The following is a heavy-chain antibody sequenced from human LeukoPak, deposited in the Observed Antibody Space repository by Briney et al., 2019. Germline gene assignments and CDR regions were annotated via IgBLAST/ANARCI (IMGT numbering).Heavy chain of an antibody. CDR3: ASGAYSYYYMDV. D-gene: IGHD1-26*01. Sequence: SETLSLTCTVSGGSISSYCWSWIRQPPGKGLEWIGYIYYSGSTNYNPSLKSRVTISVDTSKNQFSLKLSSVTAADTAVYYCASGAYSYYYMDVWGKGTTVTISS. CDR2: IYYSGST. J-gene: IGHJ6*03. CDR1: GGSISSYC. V-gene: IGHV4-59*01.